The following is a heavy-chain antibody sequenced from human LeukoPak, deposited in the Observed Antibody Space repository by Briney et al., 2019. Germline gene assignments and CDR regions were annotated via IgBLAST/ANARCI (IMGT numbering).Heavy chain of an antibody. D-gene: IGHD2-15*01. CDR2: IYSGGGT. Sequence: GGSLRLSCAASGFTVSSNIMSWVRQAPGKGLEWVSVIYSGGGTYYADSVKGRFTISRDNSKNTLHLQTNSLRAEDTAIYYCAKASLGSCTGARCYHFDNWGQGTLVTVSS. CDR1: GFTVSSNI. V-gene: IGHV3-53*01. CDR3: AKASLGSCTGARCYHFDN. J-gene: IGHJ4*02.